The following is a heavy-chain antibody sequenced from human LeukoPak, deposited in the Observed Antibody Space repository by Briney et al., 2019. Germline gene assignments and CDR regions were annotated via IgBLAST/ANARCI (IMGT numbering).Heavy chain of an antibody. CDR3: AESRDGYKGPHAFDI. CDR2: IYPGDSGT. V-gene: IGHV5-51*01. Sequence: GESLKISCKGSGYSFTSYWIGWVRQMPGKGLEWMGIIYPGDSGTRYSPSFQGQVTISADKSISTAYLQWSSLKASDTAMYYCAESRDGYKGPHAFDIWGQGTMVTVSS. J-gene: IGHJ3*02. CDR1: GYSFTSYW. D-gene: IGHD5-24*01.